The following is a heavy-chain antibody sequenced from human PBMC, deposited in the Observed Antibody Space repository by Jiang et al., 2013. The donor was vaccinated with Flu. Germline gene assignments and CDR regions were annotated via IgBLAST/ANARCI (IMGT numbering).Heavy chain of an antibody. CDR2: IYPGDSDT. D-gene: IGHD3-22*01. CDR3: ARVAYYYDSSGYPYTLYYFDY. V-gene: IGHV5-51*01. CDR1: SFTSYW. J-gene: IGHJ4*02. Sequence: SFTSYWIGWVRQMPGKGLEWMGIIYPGDSDTRYSPSFQGQVTISADKSISTAYLQWSSLKASDTAMYYCARVAYYYDSSGYPYTLYYFDYWGQGTLVTVSS.